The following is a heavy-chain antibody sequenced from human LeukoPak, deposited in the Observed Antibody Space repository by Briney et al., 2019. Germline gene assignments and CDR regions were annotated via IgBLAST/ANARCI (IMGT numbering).Heavy chain of an antibody. CDR3: ANEYSKGDV. V-gene: IGHV3-23*01. J-gene: IGHJ3*01. CDR1: GFTFPNYV. Sequence: GGSLRLSCAASGFTFPNYVMSWVRQAPGKVLEWVSGISGSGGNTYYADSVKGRFTISRDNSKNTLYLQMNSLRAEDAAVYYCANEYSKGDVWGQGTMVTVSS. D-gene: IGHD4-11*01. CDR2: ISGSGGNT.